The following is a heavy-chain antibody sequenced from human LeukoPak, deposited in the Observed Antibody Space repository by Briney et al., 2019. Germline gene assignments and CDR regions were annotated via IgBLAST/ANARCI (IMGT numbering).Heavy chain of an antibody. D-gene: IGHD5-18*01. CDR2: ISSSSSYI. V-gene: IGHV3-21*01. CDR3: AREGIQLRIFDY. Sequence: GSLRLSCAASGFTFSSYSMNWVRQAPGKGLEWVSSISSSSSYIYYADSVKGRFTISRDNAKNSLYLQMNSLRAEDTAVYYCAREGIQLRIFDYWGQGTLVTVSS. CDR1: GFTFSSYS. J-gene: IGHJ4*02.